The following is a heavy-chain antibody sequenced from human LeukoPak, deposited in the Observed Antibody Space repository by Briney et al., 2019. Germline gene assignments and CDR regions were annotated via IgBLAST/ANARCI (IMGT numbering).Heavy chain of an antibody. CDR3: AKDSFVYSGYGGVDY. V-gene: IGHV3-23*01. Sequence: GGSLRLACAASGFIFSSYAMGWVRQAPGRGLEWVSTISGSGDSTYYADSVKGRFPISRHNTKNTLYVQMNSLRAEDTAVYYCAKDSFVYSGYGGVDYWGQGTLVTVSS. D-gene: IGHD5-12*01. CDR2: ISGSGDST. J-gene: IGHJ4*02. CDR1: GFIFSSYA.